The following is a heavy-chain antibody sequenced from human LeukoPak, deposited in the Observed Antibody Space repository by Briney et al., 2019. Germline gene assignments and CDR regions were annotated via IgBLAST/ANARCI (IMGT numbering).Heavy chain of an antibody. CDR3: AKDSGSGRGLYYYGMDV. J-gene: IGHJ6*04. CDR1: GLIFSSYG. V-gene: IGHV3-30*18. CDR2: ISSDGNNT. D-gene: IGHD3-10*01. Sequence: GRSLRLSCAASGLIFSSYGTHWVRQAPGKGLEWVAVISSDGNNTYYADSVKGRFTISRDNSKNTLYLQMDSLRAEDTAVYYCAKDSGSGRGLYYYGMDVWGKGTTVPVSS.